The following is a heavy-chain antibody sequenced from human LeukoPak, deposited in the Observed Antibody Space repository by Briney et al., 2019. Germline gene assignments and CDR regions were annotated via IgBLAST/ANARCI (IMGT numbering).Heavy chain of an antibody. CDR1: GYTFTGYS. Sequence: GASVKVSCKASGYTFTGYSIHWMRQAPGQGLEWMGWIDPNNGGTNYAQKFQGRVTMTRDASTSTAYMELSRLRSDDTSVYYCARGRHYDSSGYYAAFYFDYWGQGTLVTVSS. D-gene: IGHD3-22*01. V-gene: IGHV1-2*02. CDR3: ARGRHYDSSGYYAAFYFDY. CDR2: IDPNNGGT. J-gene: IGHJ4*02.